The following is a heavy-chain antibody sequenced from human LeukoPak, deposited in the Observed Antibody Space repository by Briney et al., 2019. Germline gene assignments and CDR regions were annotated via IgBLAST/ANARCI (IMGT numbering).Heavy chain of an antibody. D-gene: IGHD2-2*01. Sequence: GGSLRLSCAASGFTFSSYAMSWVRQAPGKGLEWVSAISGSGGSTYYADSVKGRFTISRDNSKNTLYLQMNSLRAEDTAVYYCARSPNPYCSSTSCFWFDYWGQGTLVTVSS. V-gene: IGHV3-23*01. J-gene: IGHJ4*02. CDR1: GFTFSSYA. CDR2: ISGSGGST. CDR3: ARSPNPYCSSTSCFWFDY.